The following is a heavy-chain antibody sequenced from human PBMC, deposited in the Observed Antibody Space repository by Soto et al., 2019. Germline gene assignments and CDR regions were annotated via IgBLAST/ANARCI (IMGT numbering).Heavy chain of an antibody. CDR1: GGSISSGGYY. J-gene: IGHJ5*02. Sequence: QVQLQESGPGLVKPSQTLSLTCTVSGGSISSGGYYWSWIRQHPGKGLEWIGYIYYSGSTYYNPSLKSRVTSSVDTSKNQCSLKLSSVTAADTAVYYCARGVVVPAAYAPLFDPWGQGTLVTVSS. CDR3: ARGVVVPAAYAPLFDP. V-gene: IGHV4-31*03. D-gene: IGHD2-2*01. CDR2: IYYSGST.